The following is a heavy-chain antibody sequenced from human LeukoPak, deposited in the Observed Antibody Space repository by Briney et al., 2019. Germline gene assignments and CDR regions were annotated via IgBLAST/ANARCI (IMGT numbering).Heavy chain of an antibody. J-gene: IGHJ4*02. CDR3: ATCCGYSYANDY. CDR1: GGSISSYY. Sequence: PSETLSLTCTVSGGSISSYYWSWIRQPPGKGLEWIGYIYYSGSTNYNPSLKSRVTISVDTSKNQFSLKLSSVTAADTAVYYCATCCGYSYANDYWGQGNLVTVSS. D-gene: IGHD5-18*01. CDR2: IYYSGST. V-gene: IGHV4-59*08.